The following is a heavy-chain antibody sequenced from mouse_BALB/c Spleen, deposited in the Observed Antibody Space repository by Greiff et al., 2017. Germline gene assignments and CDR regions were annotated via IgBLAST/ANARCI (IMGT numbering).Heavy chain of an antibody. V-gene: IGHV3-6*02. Sequence: EVQLVESGPGLVKPSQSLSLTCSVTGYSITSGYYWNWIRQFPGNKLEWMGYISYDGSNNYNPSLKNRISITRDTSKNQLFLKLNSVTTEDTATYYCAREGSYWFAYWGQGTLVTVSA. D-gene: IGHD1-1*02. CDR3: AREGSYWFAY. CDR2: ISYDGSN. CDR1: GYSITSGYY. J-gene: IGHJ3*01.